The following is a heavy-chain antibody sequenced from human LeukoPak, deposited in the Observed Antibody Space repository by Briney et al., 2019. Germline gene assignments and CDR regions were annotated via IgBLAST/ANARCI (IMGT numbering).Heavy chain of an antibody. D-gene: IGHD2-15*01. CDR2: IDWDDDK. J-gene: IGHJ3*02. CDR3: ARSGVAATDDAFDI. CDR1: GFSLSTSGMC. V-gene: IGHV2-70*01. Sequence: SGPALVKPTQTLTLTCTFSGFSLSTSGMCVSWIRQPPGKALEWLALIDWDDDKYYSTSLKTRLTIFKDTSKNQVVLTMTNMDPVDTATYYCARSGVAATDDAFDIWGQGTMVTVSS.